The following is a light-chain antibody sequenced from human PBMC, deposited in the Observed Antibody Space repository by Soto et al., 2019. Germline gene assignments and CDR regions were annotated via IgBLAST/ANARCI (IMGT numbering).Light chain of an antibody. V-gene: IGKV3-20*01. CDR1: QSVSSSY. CDR3: QQYGSSPPST. J-gene: IGKJ3*01. CDR2: GAS. Sequence: EIVLTQSPGTLSLSPGERATLSCRASQSVSSSYLAWYQKKPGQAPRLLIYGASSRATGIPDRFSGSGSGTDFTLTISRLEPEDFAVYYCQQYGSSPPSTFGPGTKVDIK.